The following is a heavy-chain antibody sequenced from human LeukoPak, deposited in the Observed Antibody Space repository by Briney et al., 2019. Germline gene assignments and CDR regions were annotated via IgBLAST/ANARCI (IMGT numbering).Heavy chain of an antibody. J-gene: IGHJ3*02. D-gene: IGHD1-26*01. CDR3: ARDFSGSLHREGAFDI. V-gene: IGHV1-46*01. Sequence: ASVKVSCKASGYTFTSYYMHWVRQAPGQGLEWMGIINPSGGTTSYAQKFQGRVTMTRNMSTSTVYMELSSLRSEDTAVYYCARDFSGSLHREGAFDIWGQGTMVTVSS. CDR1: GYTFTSYY. CDR2: INPSGGTT.